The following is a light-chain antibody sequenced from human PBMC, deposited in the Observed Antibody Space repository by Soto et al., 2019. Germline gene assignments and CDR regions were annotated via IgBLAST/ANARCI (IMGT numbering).Light chain of an antibody. V-gene: IGKV3-15*01. CDR2: GAS. CDR1: QSVSSN. Sequence: EIVMTQSPATLSVSPGERATLSCRASQSVSSNLAWFQQKPGQAPRLLIYGASTRATGIPARFSGSGSGTEFTLTISSLQSEDFEVYYCQQYNIWPRAFGPGTKVDIK. CDR3: QQYNIWPRA. J-gene: IGKJ3*01.